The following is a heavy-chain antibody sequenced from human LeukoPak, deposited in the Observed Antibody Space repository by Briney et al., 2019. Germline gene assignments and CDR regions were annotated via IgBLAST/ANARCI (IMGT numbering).Heavy chain of an antibody. CDR3: ARDLNIVVGPDHH. D-gene: IGHD2-2*01. Sequence: GGSLRLSCAASGFTFSTYGMHWVRQAPGKGLEWVSLIWYDGSKKYYADSVKGRFTISRDNSKNTLYLQMNSLRAEDTAVYYCARDLNIVVGPDHHWGQGTLVTVSS. V-gene: IGHV3-33*01. CDR1: GFTFSTYG. CDR2: IWYDGSKK. J-gene: IGHJ1*01.